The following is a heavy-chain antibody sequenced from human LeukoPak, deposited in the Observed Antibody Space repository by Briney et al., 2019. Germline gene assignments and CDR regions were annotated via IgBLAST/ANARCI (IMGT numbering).Heavy chain of an antibody. CDR3: AKDLGGVIDY. J-gene: IGHJ4*02. CDR1: GFTFSSYG. D-gene: IGHD3-16*01. CDR2: ISYDGSNK. Sequence: GRSLRLSCAASGFTFSSYGMHWVRQAPGKGLEWVAVISYDGSNKYYADSVRGRFTISRDNSKNTLYLQMNSLRAEDTAVYYCAKDLGGVIDYWGQGTLVTVSS. V-gene: IGHV3-30*18.